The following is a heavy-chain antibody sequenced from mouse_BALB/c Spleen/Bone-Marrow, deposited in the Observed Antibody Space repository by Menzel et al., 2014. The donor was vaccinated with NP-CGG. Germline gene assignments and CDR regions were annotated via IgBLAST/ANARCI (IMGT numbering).Heavy chain of an antibody. CDR2: IDPANGNT. CDR1: GFNIKDTY. D-gene: IGHD1-1*01. J-gene: IGHJ3*01. Sequence: VQLQQSGAELVKPGASVKLSCTASGFNIKDTYMHWVKQRPEQGLEWIGRIDPANGNTKYDPKFQGKATITADTSSNTAYLQLSSVTSEDTAVYYCANYYYGSSRFAYWGQGTLVTVSA. V-gene: IGHV14-3*02. CDR3: ANYYYGSSRFAY.